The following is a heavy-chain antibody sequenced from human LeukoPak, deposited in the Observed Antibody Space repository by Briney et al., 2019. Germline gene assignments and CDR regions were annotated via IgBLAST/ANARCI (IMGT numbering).Heavy chain of an antibody. CDR1: GYTFTSYD. J-gene: IGHJ4*02. D-gene: IGHD1-26*01. CDR2: INAGNGNT. CDR3: ATLQNSGSYSLFDY. V-gene: IGHV1-3*01. Sequence: ASVKVSCKASGYTFTSYDINWVRQAPGQRLEWMGWINAGNGNTKYSQKFQGRVTITRDTSASTAYMELSSLRSEDTAVYYCATLQNSGSYSLFDYWGQGTLVTVSS.